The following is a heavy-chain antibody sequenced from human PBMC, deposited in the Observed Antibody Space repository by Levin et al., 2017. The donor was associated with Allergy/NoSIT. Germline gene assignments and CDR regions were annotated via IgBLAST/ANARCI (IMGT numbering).Heavy chain of an antibody. V-gene: IGHV3-74*01. D-gene: IGHD3-10*01. CDR1: GFTFSSDW. CDR2: MNGDGTST. CDR3: TRGGSGGNWLDP. Sequence: ETLSLTCAASGFTFSSDWMLWVRQPPGKGLVWISRMNGDGTSTDYADSVKGRFTISRDNAKNTLYLQMNSLRAEDTAVYYCTRGGSGGNWLDPWGQGTLVTVSS. J-gene: IGHJ5*02.